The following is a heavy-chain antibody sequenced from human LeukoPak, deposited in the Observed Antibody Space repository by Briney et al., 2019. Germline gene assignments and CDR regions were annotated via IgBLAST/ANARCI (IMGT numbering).Heavy chain of an antibody. D-gene: IGHD6-6*01. CDR2: INHSGST. J-gene: IGHJ6*03. V-gene: IGHV4-34*01. Sequence: SETLSLTCAVYVGSFSGYYWSWIRQPPGKGLEWIGEINHSGSTNYNPSLKSRVTISVDTSKNQFSLKLSSVTATDTAVYYCARRAEYSSPFYYYYYMDVWGKGTTVTVSS. CDR3: ARRAEYSSPFYYYYYMDV. CDR1: VGSFSGYY.